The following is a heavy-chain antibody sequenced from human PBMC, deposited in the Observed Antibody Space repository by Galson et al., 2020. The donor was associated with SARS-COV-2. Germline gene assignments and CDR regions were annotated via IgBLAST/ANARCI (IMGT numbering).Heavy chain of an antibody. CDR2: ISSSSSYI. Sequence: LSLTCAASGFTFSSYSMNWVRQAPGKGLEWVSSISSSSSYIYYADSVKGRFTISRDNSKNTLYLQMNSLRAEDMAVYYCAKTPYDYYDSNWFDPWGQGTLVTVSS. D-gene: IGHD3-22*01. CDR1: GFTFSSYS. J-gene: IGHJ5*02. CDR3: AKTPYDYYDSNWFDP. V-gene: IGHV3-21*04.